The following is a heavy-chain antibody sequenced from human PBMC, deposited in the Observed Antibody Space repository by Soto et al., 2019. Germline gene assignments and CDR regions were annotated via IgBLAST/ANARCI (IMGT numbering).Heavy chain of an antibody. CDR3: ATRHYYGSGSYHLDN. V-gene: IGHV3-33*01. D-gene: IGHD3-10*01. J-gene: IGHJ4*02. Sequence: QVQLVESGGGVVQPGRSLRLSCAASGFTFSSYGMHWVRQAPGKGLEWVAVIWYDGSNKYYADSVKGRFTVSRDNSKNTLSLQMNSLRAEDTAVYFCATRHYYGSGSYHLDNWGQGTLVTVSS. CDR1: GFTFSSYG. CDR2: IWYDGSNK.